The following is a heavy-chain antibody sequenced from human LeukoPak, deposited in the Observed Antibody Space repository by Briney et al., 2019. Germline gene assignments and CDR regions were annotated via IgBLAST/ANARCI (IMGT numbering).Heavy chain of an antibody. D-gene: IGHD5/OR15-5a*01. V-gene: IGHV3-74*01. CDR2: IKSDGRST. CDR1: AYILSLYC. J-gene: IGHJ3*02. Sequence: GGPQRLSCAASAYILSLYCVHWVRQATGKGLVCVSRIKSDGRSTRYADSVKGRFTISRDNTKNTMYLQMNSLRAEDTAVYYCVREDSVNCPDAFDIWGQGTMVTVSS. CDR3: VREDSVNCPDAFDI.